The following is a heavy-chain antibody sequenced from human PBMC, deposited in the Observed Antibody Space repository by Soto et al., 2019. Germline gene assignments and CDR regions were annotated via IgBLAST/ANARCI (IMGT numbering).Heavy chain of an antibody. V-gene: IGHV4-59*01. Sequence: PSETLSLTCTVSGGSISSYYWSWIRQPPGKGLEWIGYIYYSGSTNYNPSLKSRVTISVDTSKNQFSLKLSSVTAADTAVYYCARVQAQGIPAAGRAFDIWGQGTMVTVSS. J-gene: IGHJ3*02. CDR1: GGSISSYY. D-gene: IGHD6-13*01. CDR2: IYYSGST. CDR3: ARVQAQGIPAAGRAFDI.